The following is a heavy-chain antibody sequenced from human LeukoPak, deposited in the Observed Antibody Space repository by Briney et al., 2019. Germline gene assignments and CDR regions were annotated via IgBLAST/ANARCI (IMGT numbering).Heavy chain of an antibody. CDR1: RFTFSSYA. V-gene: IGHV3-23*01. D-gene: IGHD3-10*01. CDR2: ISGSGGST. CDR3: AKPYYGSGSYYGFNYYAFDY. Sequence: GGSLRLSCAASRFTFSSYAMSWVRQAPGKGLEWVSIISGSGGSTNYADSVKGRFTISRDNSKNTLYLQMNSLRAEDTAVYYCAKPYYGSGSYYGFNYYAFDYWGQGTLVTVSS. J-gene: IGHJ4*02.